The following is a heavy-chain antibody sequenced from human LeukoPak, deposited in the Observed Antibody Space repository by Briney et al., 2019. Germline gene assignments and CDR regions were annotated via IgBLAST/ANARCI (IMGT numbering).Heavy chain of an antibody. CDR3: ARGRGLGELAVASFDS. D-gene: IGHD6-19*01. CDR2: IYSDGRSL. Sequence: GGSLRLSLAGSGFTFTGYWMHWVRQAPGKGLVWISRIYSDGRSLTYADSVKGRFTISRDNAKNMLYLQMNSLRAEDTAVYYCARGRGLGELAVASFDSWGQGTLVTVSS. J-gene: IGHJ4*02. CDR1: GFTFTGYW. V-gene: IGHV3-74*03.